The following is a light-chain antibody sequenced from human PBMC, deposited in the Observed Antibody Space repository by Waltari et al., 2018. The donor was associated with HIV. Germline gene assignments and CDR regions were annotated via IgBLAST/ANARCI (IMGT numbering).Light chain of an antibody. CDR3: VSYTSSSTLI. J-gene: IGLJ2*01. Sequence: QSALTQPASVSGSPGQSITISCTGTSSDIGGYIYGSWYQQHSGKSPKLMIYEASNRPSGVSDRFSGSKSGNTASLTISGLQAEDEADYYCVSYTSSSTLILGGGTKVTVL. CDR2: EAS. V-gene: IGLV2-14*01. CDR1: SSDIGGYIY.